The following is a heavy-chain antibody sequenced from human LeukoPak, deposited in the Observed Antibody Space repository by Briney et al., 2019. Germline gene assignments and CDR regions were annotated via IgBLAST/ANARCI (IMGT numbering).Heavy chain of an antibody. V-gene: IGHV3-11*04. J-gene: IGHJ3*02. CDR2: ISSSGSTI. Sequence: GGSLRLSCAASGFTFSNAWMSWVRQAPGKGLEWVSYISSSGSTIYYADSVKGRFTISRDNAKNSLYLQMNSLRAEDTAVYYCASVLDGYNAIWGQGTMVTVSS. D-gene: IGHD5-24*01. CDR3: ASVLDGYNAI. CDR1: GFTFSNAW.